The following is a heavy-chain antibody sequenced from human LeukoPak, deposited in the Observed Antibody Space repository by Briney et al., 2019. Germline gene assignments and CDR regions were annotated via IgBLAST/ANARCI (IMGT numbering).Heavy chain of an antibody. V-gene: IGHV3-23*01. Sequence: PGGSLRLSCAASGFTVSSNYMSWVRQAPGKGLEWVSAISGSGGSTYYADSVKGRFTISRDNSKNTLYLQMNSLRAEDTAVYYCAKSGRTSCSTSCYYFDYWGQGSLVTVSS. D-gene: IGHD2-2*01. CDR3: AKSGRTSCSTSCYYFDY. CDR1: GFTVSSNY. CDR2: ISGSGGST. J-gene: IGHJ4*02.